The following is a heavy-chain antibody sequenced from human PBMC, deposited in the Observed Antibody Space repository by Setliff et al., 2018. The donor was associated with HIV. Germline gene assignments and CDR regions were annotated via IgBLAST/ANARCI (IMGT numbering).Heavy chain of an antibody. CDR1: EFTFSSYA. J-gene: IGHJ4*02. CDR3: AKGGGPTTIAEPFDS. CDR2: IWYDGSIE. V-gene: IGHV3-33*08. Sequence: GGSLRLSCAASEFTFSSYAMHWVRQAAGKGLEWVAVIWYDGSIEYYIDSVKGRFTISRDNSKSTLYLQMTNLRAEDTALYFCAKGGGPTTIAEPFDSWGQGTLVTVSS. D-gene: IGHD1-26*01.